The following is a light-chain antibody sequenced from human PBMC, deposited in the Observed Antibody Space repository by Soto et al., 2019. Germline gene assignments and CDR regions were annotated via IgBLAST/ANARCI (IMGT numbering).Light chain of an antibody. CDR3: QQYYSYPLYT. J-gene: IGKJ2*01. V-gene: IGKV1-8*01. Sequence: AIRMTQSPSSLSASTGDRVTITCRASQGISSYLAWYQQKPGKAPKLLIYAASTLQSGVPSKFSGSGSWTDFTLTISCLQSEDFATYYCQQYYSYPLYTFGQGTKLEIK. CDR2: AAS. CDR1: QGISSY.